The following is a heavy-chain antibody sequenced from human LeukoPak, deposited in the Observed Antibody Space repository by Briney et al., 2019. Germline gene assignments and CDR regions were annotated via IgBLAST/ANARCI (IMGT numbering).Heavy chain of an antibody. V-gene: IGHV3-23*01. J-gene: IGHJ4*02. CDR1: GFTFSSYA. CDR2: ISGSGGST. CDR3: AKVEEGGSGSYYPYFGY. D-gene: IGHD3-10*01. Sequence: GGSLRLSCAASGFTFSSYAMSWVRQAPGKGLEWVSAISGSGGSTYYADSVKGRFTITRDNSKTTLYLQMNSLRAEDTAVYYCAKVEEGGSGSYYPYFGYWGQGTLVTVSS.